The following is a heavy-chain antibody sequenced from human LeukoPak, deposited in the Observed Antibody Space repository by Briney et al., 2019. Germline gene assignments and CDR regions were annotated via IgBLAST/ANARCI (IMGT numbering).Heavy chain of an antibody. CDR2: IRYDGSNK. V-gene: IGHV3-30*02. CDR1: GFIFSSYG. J-gene: IGHJ3*02. D-gene: IGHD3-9*01. Sequence: GGSLRLSCAASGFIFSSYGMHWVRQAPGKGLEWVAFIRYDGSNKYYADSVKGRFTISRDNSKNTLYLQMNSLRAEDTAVYYCARDMTGWATDAFNIWGQGTMVTVSS. CDR3: ARDMTGWATDAFNI.